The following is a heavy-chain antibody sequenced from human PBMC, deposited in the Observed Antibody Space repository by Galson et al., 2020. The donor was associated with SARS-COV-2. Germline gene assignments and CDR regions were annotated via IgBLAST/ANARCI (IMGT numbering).Heavy chain of an antibody. V-gene: IGHV3-15*01. J-gene: IGHJ6*03. CDR2: IKSKTDGGTT. CDR1: GFTFSNAW. Sequence: GESLKISCAASGFTFSNAWMSWVRQAPGKGLEWVGRIKSKTDGGTTDYAAPVKGRFTISRDDSKNTPYLQMNSLKTEDTAVYYCTTDSAIHYCYYYMGVWGEWTTVTVSS. D-gene: IGHD3-10*01. CDR3: TTDSAIHYCYYYMGV.